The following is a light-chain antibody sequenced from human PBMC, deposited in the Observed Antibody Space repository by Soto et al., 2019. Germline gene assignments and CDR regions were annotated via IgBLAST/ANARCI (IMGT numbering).Light chain of an antibody. CDR2: GAS. CDR1: QNISSN. Sequence: EIVMTQSRASLSVSPGERATLSCRASQNISSNLAWYQQKPGQAPRVLIDGASTRATGIPARFSGSGSGTEFTLTISSLQSEDFAVYYCQQYNNWLWTFGQGTKAEIK. J-gene: IGKJ1*01. CDR3: QQYNNWLWT. V-gene: IGKV3-15*01.